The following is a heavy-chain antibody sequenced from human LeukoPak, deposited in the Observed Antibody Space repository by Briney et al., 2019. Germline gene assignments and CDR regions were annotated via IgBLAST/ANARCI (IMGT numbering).Heavy chain of an antibody. Sequence: GASVKVSCKASGYTFTSYDINWVRQATGQALEWMGWMNPNSGNTGYAQKFQGRVTMTRNTSISTAYMELSSLRSEDTAVYYCARVSYVNGDLVDYWGQGTLVTVSS. CDR3: ARVSYVNGDLVDY. V-gene: IGHV1-8*01. J-gene: IGHJ4*02. CDR1: GYTFTSYD. D-gene: IGHD4-17*01. CDR2: MNPNSGNT.